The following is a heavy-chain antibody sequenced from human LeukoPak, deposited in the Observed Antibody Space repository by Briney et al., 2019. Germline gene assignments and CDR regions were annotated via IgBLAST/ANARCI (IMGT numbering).Heavy chain of an antibody. CDR1: GFTFSDYY. D-gene: IGHD6-13*01. CDR3: ARDSSSFGDWFDP. V-gene: IGHV3-11*01. Sequence: PGGSLRLSCAASGFTFSDYYMSWIRQAPGKGLEWVSCISSSGSTIYYADSVKGRFTISRDNAKNSLYLQMNSLRAEDTAVYYCARDSSSFGDWFDPWGQGTLVTVSS. CDR2: ISSSGSTI. J-gene: IGHJ5*02.